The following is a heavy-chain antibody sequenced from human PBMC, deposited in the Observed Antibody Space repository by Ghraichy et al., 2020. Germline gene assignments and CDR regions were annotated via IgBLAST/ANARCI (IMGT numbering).Heavy chain of an antibody. CDR2: ISAYNGNT. CDR1: GYTFTSYG. CDR3: ARDPNYDSSGYSDSNYFDY. V-gene: IGHV1-18*04. D-gene: IGHD3-22*01. J-gene: IGHJ4*02. Sequence: ASVKVSCKASGYTFTSYGISWVRQAPGQGLEWMGWISAYNGNTNYAQKLQGRVTMTTDTSTSTAYMELRSLRSDDTAVYYCARDPNYDSSGYSDSNYFDYWGQGTLVTVSS.